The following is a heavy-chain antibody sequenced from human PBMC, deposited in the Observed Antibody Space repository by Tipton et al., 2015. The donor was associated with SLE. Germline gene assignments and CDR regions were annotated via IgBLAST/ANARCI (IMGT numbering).Heavy chain of an antibody. V-gene: IGHV3-74*01. CDR1: GFTFSSHW. J-gene: IGHJ4*02. CDR2: IKSDGTT. Sequence: SLRLSCAASGFTFSSHWMHWVRQVSGKGLVWVSRIKSDGTTTYADSVKGRFTISRDNSKNTLYLQMNGLRAEDTAVYYCASLLTGDGRTDWGQGTLVTVSS. CDR3: ASLLTGDGRTD. D-gene: IGHD7-27*01.